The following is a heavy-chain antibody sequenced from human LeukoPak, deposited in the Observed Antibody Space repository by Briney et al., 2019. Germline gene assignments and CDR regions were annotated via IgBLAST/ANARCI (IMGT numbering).Heavy chain of an antibody. Sequence: SETLSLTCAAYGGSFSGYYWSWIRQPPGKGLEWIGEINHSGSTNYNPSLKSRVTISVDTSKNQFSLKLSSVTATDTAVYYCARGMYYYGSGSYYYYYYYMDVWGKGTTVTVSS. D-gene: IGHD3-10*01. CDR1: GGSFSGYY. CDR3: ARGMYYYGSGSYYYYYYYMDV. V-gene: IGHV4-34*01. J-gene: IGHJ6*03. CDR2: INHSGST.